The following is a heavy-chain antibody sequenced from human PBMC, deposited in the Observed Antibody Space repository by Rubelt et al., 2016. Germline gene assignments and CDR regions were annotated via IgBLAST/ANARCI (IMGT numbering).Heavy chain of an antibody. D-gene: IGHD3-10*01. CDR2: INHSGST. CDR1: GGSFSGYY. V-gene: IGHV4-34*01. Sequence: QVQLQQWGAGLLKPSETLSLTCAVYGGSFSGYYWSWIRQPPGKGLEWIGEINHSGSTNYNPSRKGQLTLSVATSKNQLSLRLGSVTAADTAVYYCARSHYSGAFDIWGQGTMVTVSS. CDR3: ARSHYSGAFDI. J-gene: IGHJ3*02.